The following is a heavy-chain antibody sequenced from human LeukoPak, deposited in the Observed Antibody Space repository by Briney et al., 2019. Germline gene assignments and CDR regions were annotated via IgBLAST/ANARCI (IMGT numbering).Heavy chain of an antibody. J-gene: IGHJ4*02. D-gene: IGHD3-10*01. CDR3: AKVALLWFGESHFDY. Sequence: GGSLRLSCAASGFTFSSYAMSWVRQAPGEGLEWVSAISGSGGSTYYADSVKGRFTISRDNSKNTLYLQMNSLRAEDTAVYYCAKVALLWFGESHFDYWGQGTLVTVSS. CDR1: GFTFSSYA. V-gene: IGHV3-23*01. CDR2: ISGSGGST.